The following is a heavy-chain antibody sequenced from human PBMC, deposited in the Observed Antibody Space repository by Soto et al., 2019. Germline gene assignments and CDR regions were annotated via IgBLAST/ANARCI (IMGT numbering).Heavy chain of an antibody. J-gene: IGHJ4*02. CDR3: AKEGRQWLVTSDFNY. Sequence: GGALRHSCGGSGFRFRKDWVNWGRPAPGKGLEWVSSISSSSSYIYYADSVKGRFTFSRDNAKNTASLEMTSLRAEDTAVYYCAKEGRQWLVTSDFNYWGQGALVTVSS. D-gene: IGHD6-19*01. CDR1: GFRFRKDW. CDR2: ISSSSSYI. V-gene: IGHV3-21*01.